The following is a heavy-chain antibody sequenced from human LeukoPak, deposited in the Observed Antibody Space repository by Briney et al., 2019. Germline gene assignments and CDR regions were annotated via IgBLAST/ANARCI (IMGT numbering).Heavy chain of an antibody. D-gene: IGHD3-22*01. Sequence: SETLSLTCGVSGGSIDITNYWSWVRQAPGKGLEWIGEISHDGTTNYNPSLRSRVAMSLDRANNQFSLSLTSVTAADTAVYYCTREDRPFCPFAYWGQGVLVTVSS. CDR1: GGSIDITNY. CDR3: TREDRPFCPFAY. CDR2: ISHDGTT. J-gene: IGHJ4*02. V-gene: IGHV4-4*02.